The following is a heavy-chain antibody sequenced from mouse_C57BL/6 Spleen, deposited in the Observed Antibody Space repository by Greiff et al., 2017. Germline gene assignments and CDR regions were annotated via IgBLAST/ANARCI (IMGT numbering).Heavy chain of an antibody. CDR3: ARWYDYDEAWFAY. CDR1: GYTFTSYW. D-gene: IGHD2-4*01. CDR2: IYPSDSET. J-gene: IGHJ3*01. Sequence: QVQLQQPGAELVRPGSSVKLSCKASGYTFTSYWMDWVKQRPGQGLKWIGNIYPSDSETHYNQKFKDKATLTVDKSSSTAYMQLSSLTSEDSAVYYCARWYDYDEAWFAYWGQGTLVTVSA. V-gene: IGHV1-61*01.